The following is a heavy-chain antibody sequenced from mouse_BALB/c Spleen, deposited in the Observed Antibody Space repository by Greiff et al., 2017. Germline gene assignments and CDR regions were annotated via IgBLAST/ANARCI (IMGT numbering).Heavy chain of an antibody. J-gene: IGHJ4*01. CDR2: ISYSGST. CDR3: ARWGKSYYGSSYPNAMDY. V-gene: IGHV3-8*02. D-gene: IGHD1-1*01. Sequence: VQLQQSGPSLVKPSQTLSLTCSVTGDSITSGYWNWIRKFPGNKLEYMGYISYSGSTYYNPSLKSRISITRDTSKNQYYLQLNSVTTEDTATYYCARWGKSYYGSSYPNAMDYWGQGTSVTVSS. CDR1: GDSITSGY.